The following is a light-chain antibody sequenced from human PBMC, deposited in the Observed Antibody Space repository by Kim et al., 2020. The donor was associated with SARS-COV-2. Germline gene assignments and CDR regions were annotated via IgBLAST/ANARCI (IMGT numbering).Light chain of an antibody. Sequence: SYELTQPPSVSVSPGQTATITCSADKLGDEYAYWYQQKPGQSPVLVIYQDNKRPSGIPERFSGSNSGNTATLTISGTQTMDEADYYCQAWDSSTAVVFGGGTKVTVL. CDR1: KLGDEY. CDR3: QAWDSSTAVV. CDR2: QDN. J-gene: IGLJ2*01. V-gene: IGLV3-1*01.